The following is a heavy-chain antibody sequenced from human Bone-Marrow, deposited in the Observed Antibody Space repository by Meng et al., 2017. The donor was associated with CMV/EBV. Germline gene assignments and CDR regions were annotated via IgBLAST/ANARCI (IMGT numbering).Heavy chain of an antibody. J-gene: IGHJ5*02. D-gene: IGHD3-9*01. CDR3: ARGGYDILTGLGWFAP. V-gene: IGHV3-11*01. Sequence: GESLKISCAASGFTFSDYYMSWIRQAPGKGLEWVSYISSSGSTIYYADSVKGRFTISRDNAKNSLYLQMNSLRAEDTAVYYCARGGYDILTGLGWFAPWGQGNRVNGAS. CDR2: ISSSGSTI. CDR1: GFTFSDYY.